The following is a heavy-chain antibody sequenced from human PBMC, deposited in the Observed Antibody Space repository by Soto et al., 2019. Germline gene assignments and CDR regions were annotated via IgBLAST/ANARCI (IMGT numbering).Heavy chain of an antibody. CDR1: GYTFTSYA. Sequence: QVQLVQSGAEEKKPGSSVKVSCKASGYTFTSYAMHWVRQAPGQRLEWMGWINAGNGNTKYSQKFQGRVTITRDTSASTAYMELSSLRSEDTAVYYCARGVAPYYFDYWGQGTLVTVSS. CDR2: INAGNGNT. D-gene: IGHD2-15*01. V-gene: IGHV1-3*05. J-gene: IGHJ4*02. CDR3: ARGVAPYYFDY.